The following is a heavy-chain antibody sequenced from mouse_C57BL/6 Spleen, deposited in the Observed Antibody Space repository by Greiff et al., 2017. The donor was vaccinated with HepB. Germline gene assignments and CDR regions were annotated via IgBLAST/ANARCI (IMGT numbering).Heavy chain of an antibody. CDR3: ARPSGSSYFDY. CDR1: GFTFSSYG. V-gene: IGHV5-6*01. J-gene: IGHJ2*01. CDR2: ISSGGSYT. Sequence: EVHLVESGGDLVKPGGSLKLSCAASGFTFSSYGMSWVRQTPDKRLEWVATISSGGSYTYYPDSVKGRFTISRDNAKNTLYLQMSSLKSEDTAMYYWARPSGSSYFDYWGQGTTLTVSS. D-gene: IGHD1-1*01.